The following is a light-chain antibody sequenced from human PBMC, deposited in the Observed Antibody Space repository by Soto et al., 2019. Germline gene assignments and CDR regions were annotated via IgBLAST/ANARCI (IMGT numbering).Light chain of an antibody. CDR1: QDVRSH. J-gene: IGKJ1*01. CDR2: DAS. V-gene: IGKV3-20*01. Sequence: ENVLTKSPGTLSLSPGERVTLSCRASQDVRSHLAWYQHKPGQAPRLLIFDASRRATGISDRFSGSGSGTDFTLSISSVEPEDFAFYYWQQYGTSPRTVGQGTKV. CDR3: QQYGTSPRT.